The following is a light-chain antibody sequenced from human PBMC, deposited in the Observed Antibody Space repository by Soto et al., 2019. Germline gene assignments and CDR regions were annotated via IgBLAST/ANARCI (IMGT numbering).Light chain of an antibody. CDR1: QSINSW. CDR3: QHYDSYSGT. J-gene: IGKJ3*01. V-gene: IGKV1-5*03. Sequence: DIQMTQSPSTLSASVGDRVTITCRASQSINSWLAWYQQKPGKAPRLLIYRASSLEGGVPSRFSGSGSGAEVTLNIRSLQPDDFASYYCQHYDSYSGTFGPGTKLDIK. CDR2: RAS.